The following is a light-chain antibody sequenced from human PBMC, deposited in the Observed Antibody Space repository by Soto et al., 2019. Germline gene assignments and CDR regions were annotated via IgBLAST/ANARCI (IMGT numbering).Light chain of an antibody. Sequence: DIQMTQSPSSLSASIGDRVTLTCRASQDISHFLAWYQQRPGKVPTLLIYGASTLQSGVPSRFSGTGSGTDFTPTISSLQPEDVATYYCLKYNKDAPGSFGQGTKGDI. V-gene: IGKV1-27*01. CDR2: GAS. J-gene: IGKJ1*01. CDR1: QDISHF. CDR3: LKYNKDAPGS.